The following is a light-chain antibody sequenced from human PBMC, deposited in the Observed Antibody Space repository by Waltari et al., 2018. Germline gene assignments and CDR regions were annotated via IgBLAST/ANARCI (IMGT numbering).Light chain of an antibody. V-gene: IGKV1-5*01. CDR3: LQYSIYST. CDR1: QSISNG. J-gene: IGKJ2*01. Sequence: DIQMTQSPSTLSASVGDRVTITCRASQSISNGLAWYQQNPGKAPKLLIFDASNLESGVPSRFSGSRSGTEFTLTINSLQPDDSATYYCLQYSIYSTFGQGTKLVIK. CDR2: DAS.